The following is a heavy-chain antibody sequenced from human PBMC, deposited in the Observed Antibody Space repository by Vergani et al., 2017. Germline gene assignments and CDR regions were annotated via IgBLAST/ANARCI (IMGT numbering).Heavy chain of an antibody. D-gene: IGHD6-6*01. Sequence: QLQLQESGPGLVKPSETLSLTCTVSGGSISSSSYYWGWIRQPPGKGLEWIGSIYYSGSTYYNQSLKSRVTISVDTSKTQFSLKLSSVTAAATAVYYCARHEYSSSSWFDPWGQGTLVTVSS. V-gene: IGHV4-39*01. J-gene: IGHJ5*02. CDR1: GGSISSSSYY. CDR2: IYYSGST. CDR3: ARHEYSSSSWFDP.